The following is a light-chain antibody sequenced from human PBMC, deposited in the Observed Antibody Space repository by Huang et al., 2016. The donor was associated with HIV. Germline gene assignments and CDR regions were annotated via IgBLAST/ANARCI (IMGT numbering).Light chain of an antibody. CDR2: DTS. Sequence: EIVMTQSPATLSLSPGERATLSCRAIQSLTSTFAWYQQKLVQAPRLLIDDTSTRAADVPARFSGSGSGTEFTLTISRLESEDFAVYYCQEYSSWPYTFGQGTKLEIK. CDR3: QEYSSWPYT. V-gene: IGKV3-15*01. J-gene: IGKJ2*01. CDR1: QSLTST.